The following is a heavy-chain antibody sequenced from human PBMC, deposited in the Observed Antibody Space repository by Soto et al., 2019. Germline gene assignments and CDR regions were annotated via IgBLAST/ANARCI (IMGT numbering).Heavy chain of an antibody. V-gene: IGHV4-30-4*08. CDR2: IYYSGST. Sequence: SETLSLACTLSVPSINIGGYYWSWIRQPPGKGLEWIGHIYYSGSTYYNPSLKSRAGISVDSSKSQVSLKLTSVTAADTAVYFCARILMNYYRLDYWGQGALVTVSS. CDR1: VPSINIGGYY. D-gene: IGHD3-10*01. CDR3: ARILMNYYRLDY. J-gene: IGHJ4*02.